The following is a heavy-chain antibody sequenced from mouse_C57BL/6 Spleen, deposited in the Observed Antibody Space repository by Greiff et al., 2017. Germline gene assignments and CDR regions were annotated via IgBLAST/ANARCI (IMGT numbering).Heavy chain of an antibody. Sequence: DVKLVEPGGGLVMPGGSLKLSCAASGFTFSDYGMHWVRQAPEKGLEWVAYISSGSSTIYYADTVKGRFTISKDNAKNTLFLQMTSLRSEDTAMYYCAGWTMRRRYAMGYWGQGTSVTVSS. D-gene: IGHD2-4*01. CDR3: AGWTMRRRYAMGY. V-gene: IGHV5-17*01. CDR1: GFTFSDYG. CDR2: ISSGSSTI. J-gene: IGHJ4*01.